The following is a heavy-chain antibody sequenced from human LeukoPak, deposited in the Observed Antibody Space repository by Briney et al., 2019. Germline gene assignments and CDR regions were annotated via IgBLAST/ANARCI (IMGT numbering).Heavy chain of an antibody. V-gene: IGHV3-53*01. CDR3: ARARKLYYYDSSGYYFDY. J-gene: IGHJ4*02. D-gene: IGHD3-22*01. CDR1: GFTVSSNY. Sequence: QSGGSLRLSCAASGFTVSSNYMSWVRQAPWKGLEWVSVIYSGGSTYYADSVKGRFTISRDNSKNTLYLQMNSLRAEDTAVYYCARARKLYYYDSSGYYFDYWGQGTLVTVSS. CDR2: IYSGGST.